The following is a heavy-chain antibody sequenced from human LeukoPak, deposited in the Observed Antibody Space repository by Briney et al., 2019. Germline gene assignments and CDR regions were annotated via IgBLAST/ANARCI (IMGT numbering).Heavy chain of an antibody. CDR3: AKLSAAGTVRDYFDY. V-gene: IGHV3-30*02. CDR1: GFTFSSYG. Sequence: GGSLRLSCAASGFTFSSYGMHWVRQAPGKGLEWVAFIRYVGSNKYYADSVKGRFTISRDNSKNTLYLQMNSLRAEDTAVYYCAKLSAAGTVRDYFDYWGQGTLVTVSS. D-gene: IGHD6-13*01. J-gene: IGHJ4*02. CDR2: IRYVGSNK.